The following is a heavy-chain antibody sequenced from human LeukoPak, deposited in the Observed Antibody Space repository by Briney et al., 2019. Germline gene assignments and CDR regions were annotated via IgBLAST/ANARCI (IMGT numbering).Heavy chain of an antibody. V-gene: IGHV4-61*02. D-gene: IGHD3-22*01. Sequence: MTSETLSLTCTVSGGSISSGSYYWSWIRQPAGKGLEWIGRIYTSGSTNYNPSLKSRVTISVDTSKNQFSLKLSSVTAADTAVYYCASGYYHDSSGYLDWGQGTLVTVSS. CDR2: IYTSGST. CDR3: ASGYYHDSSGYLD. J-gene: IGHJ4*02. CDR1: GGSISSGSYY.